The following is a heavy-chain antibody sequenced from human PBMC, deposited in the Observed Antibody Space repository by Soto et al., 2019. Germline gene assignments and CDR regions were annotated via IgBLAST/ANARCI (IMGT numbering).Heavy chain of an antibody. Sequence: EVQLLESGGGLVQPGGSLRLSCAASGFTFSIYAMSWVRQAPGKRLEWVASISGSGEWVTGISGSGTKADYAEYVKGHFTIFREDSKNMLSLQITRLRAEGTAVYYWAKDRGREGLKLFGVVPGNCFDPWGQGTLVTVSS. CDR3: AKDRGREGLKLFGVVPGNCFDP. CDR1: GFTFSIYA. V-gene: IGHV3-23*01. D-gene: IGHD3-3*01. CDR2: ISGSGTKA. J-gene: IGHJ5*02.